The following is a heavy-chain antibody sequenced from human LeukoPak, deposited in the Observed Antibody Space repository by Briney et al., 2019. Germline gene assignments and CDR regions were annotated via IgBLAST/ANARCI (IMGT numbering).Heavy chain of an antibody. CDR2: ISYDGSNK. Sequence: GGSLRLSCAASGFTFSSYAMHWVRQAPGEGLEWVAVISYDGSNKYYADSVKGRFTISRDNSKNTLYLQMNSLRAEDTAVYYCARGRDTAMVYGGLFDYWGQGTLVTVSS. CDR3: ARGRDTAMVYGGLFDY. D-gene: IGHD5-18*01. CDR1: GFTFSSYA. V-gene: IGHV3-30-3*01. J-gene: IGHJ4*02.